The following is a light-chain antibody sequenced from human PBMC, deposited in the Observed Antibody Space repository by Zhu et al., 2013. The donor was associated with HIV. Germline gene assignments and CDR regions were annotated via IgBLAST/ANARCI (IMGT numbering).Light chain of an antibody. Sequence: EIVLTQSPAILSLSPGERATLSCRASQSITNYLAWYQQKPGQAPRLLIYDAFKRAADIPVRFSASGSGTDFTLTIDRLEPEDVAVYYCQQYSSSSGLTFGPGTRVDVK. CDR3: QQYSSSSGLT. J-gene: IGKJ3*01. CDR2: DAF. CDR1: QSITNY. V-gene: IGKV3-11*01.